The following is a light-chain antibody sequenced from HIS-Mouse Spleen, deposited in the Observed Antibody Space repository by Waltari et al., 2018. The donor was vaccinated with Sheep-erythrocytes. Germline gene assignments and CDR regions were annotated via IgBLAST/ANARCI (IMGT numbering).Light chain of an antibody. V-gene: IGLV2-23*01. CDR2: EGS. CDR3: CSYAGSSTPWV. CDR1: SSDVGSYNL. Sequence: QSALTQPASVSGSPGQSITISCTGTSSDVGSYNLVSWYQQHPGKAPKLMSYEGSKRTSGVSNRFSGSKSGNTASLTISGLQAEDEADYYCCSYAGSSTPWVFGGGTKLTVL. J-gene: IGLJ3*02.